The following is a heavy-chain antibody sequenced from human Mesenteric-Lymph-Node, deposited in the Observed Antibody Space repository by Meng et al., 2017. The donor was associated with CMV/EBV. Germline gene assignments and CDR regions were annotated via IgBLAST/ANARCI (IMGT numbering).Heavy chain of an antibody. CDR3: ARGTYQLLWDWFDP. V-gene: IGHV4-38-2*02. J-gene: IGHJ5*02. D-gene: IGHD2-2*01. Sequence: SETLSLTCTVSGYSISSGYYWGWIRQPPGKGLEWIGSIYHSGSTYYNPSLKSRVTISVDTSKNQFSLKLSSVTAADTALYYCARGTYQLLWDWFDPWGQGTLVTVSS. CDR2: IYHSGST. CDR1: GYSISSGYY.